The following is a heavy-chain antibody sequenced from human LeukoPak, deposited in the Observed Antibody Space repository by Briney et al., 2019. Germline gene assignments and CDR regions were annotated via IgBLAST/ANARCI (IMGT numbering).Heavy chain of an antibody. CDR2: IYPGDSDT. CDR3: ARRQGCSSTSCPPDS. D-gene: IGHD2-2*01. Sequence: GESLKISCKGSGYSFTTYWIGWVRQMPGKGLEWMGIIYPGDSDTRYSPSFQGQVTMSADKSINTAYLQWSSLKASDTAMYYCARRQGCSSTSCPPDSWGQGTLVTVSS. CDR1: GYSFTTYW. V-gene: IGHV5-51*01. J-gene: IGHJ4*02.